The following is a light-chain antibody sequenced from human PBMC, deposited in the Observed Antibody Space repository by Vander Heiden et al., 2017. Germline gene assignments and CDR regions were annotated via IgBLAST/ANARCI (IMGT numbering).Light chain of an antibody. CDR3: CSYAGSRVV. Sequence: QSALTQPRSVSGSPGQSVTISCTGTSSDVGGYNYVSWYQQHPGKAPKLMTYDVSKRPSGVPDRFSGSKSGNKASLTVSGLQAEDEADYYCCSYAGSRVVFGGGTKLTVL. CDR2: DVS. J-gene: IGLJ2*01. V-gene: IGLV2-11*01. CDR1: SSDVGGYNY.